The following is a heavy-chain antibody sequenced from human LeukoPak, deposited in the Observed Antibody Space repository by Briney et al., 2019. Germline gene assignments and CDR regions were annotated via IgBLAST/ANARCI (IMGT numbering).Heavy chain of an antibody. CDR2: ISSSSSYI. D-gene: IGHD2-21*01. CDR3: ARGTVVVIATLDY. Sequence: GGSLRLSCAASGFTFSSYSMNWVRQAPGKGLELVSSISSSSSYIYYADSVKGRFTISRDNAKNSLYLQMNSLRAEDTAVYYCARGTVVVIATLDYWGQGTLVTVSS. CDR1: GFTFSSYS. V-gene: IGHV3-21*01. J-gene: IGHJ4*02.